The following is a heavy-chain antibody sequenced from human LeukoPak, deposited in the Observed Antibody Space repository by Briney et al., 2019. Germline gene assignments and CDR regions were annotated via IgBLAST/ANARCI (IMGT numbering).Heavy chain of an antibody. CDR3: ARHGQQHLSPFHY. D-gene: IGHD6-13*01. Sequence: SETLSLTCTVSGGSISSTGYYWGWIRQPPGKGLEWIGSIYYSRSTYYNPSLKSRVTISVDTSKNQFALKLSSVTAADTAVYYCARHGQQHLSPFHYWGQGSLVTVSS. V-gene: IGHV4-39*01. J-gene: IGHJ4*02. CDR2: IYYSRST. CDR1: GGSISSTGYY.